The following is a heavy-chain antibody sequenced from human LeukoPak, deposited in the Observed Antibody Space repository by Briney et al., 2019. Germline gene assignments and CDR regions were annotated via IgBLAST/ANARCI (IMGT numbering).Heavy chain of an antibody. CDR1: GFIFRNYW. J-gene: IGHJ4*02. V-gene: IGHV3-7*02. CDR2: INHDGGDK. D-gene: IGHD4-17*01. CDR3: TITGGPTVTAFDL. Sequence: GGSLRLSCVASGFIFRNYWMSWVRQAPGKGLEWVANINHDGGDKNYVDSVKGRFTIPRDNAKSSLYLQMNSLRVEDTAVYYCTITGGPTVTAFDLWGQGILVTVSS.